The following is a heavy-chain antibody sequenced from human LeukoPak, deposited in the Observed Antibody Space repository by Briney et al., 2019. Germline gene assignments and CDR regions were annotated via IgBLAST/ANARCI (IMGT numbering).Heavy chain of an antibody. V-gene: IGHV3-30*01. CDR3: ARGSPMIVVVTPFDY. CDR1: GFTSRSYA. J-gene: IGHJ4*02. Sequence: GRSLRLSCAASGFTSRSYAMHWVRHAPGKGLEWLAVISYDGSNKYYADSVKGRFTISRDNSENTLYLQMNSLRAEDTAVYYCARGSPMIVVVTPFDYWGQGTLVTVSS. D-gene: IGHD3-22*01. CDR2: ISYDGSNK.